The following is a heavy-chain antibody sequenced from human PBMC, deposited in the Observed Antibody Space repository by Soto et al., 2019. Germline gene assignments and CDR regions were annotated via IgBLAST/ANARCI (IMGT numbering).Heavy chain of an antibody. CDR2: IYYSGST. V-gene: IGHV4-39*01. CDR1: GGSISSSSYY. CDR3: AGHVAGYSSGLDY. Sequence: QLQLQESGPGLVKPSETLSLTCTVSGGSISSSSYYWGWIRQPPGKGLEWIGSIYYSGSTYYNPSLKRRVPISVDRSKNKFSLKLSSVTAADTAVYYCAGHVAGYSSGLDYWVQGTLVTVSS. D-gene: IGHD6-19*01. J-gene: IGHJ4*02.